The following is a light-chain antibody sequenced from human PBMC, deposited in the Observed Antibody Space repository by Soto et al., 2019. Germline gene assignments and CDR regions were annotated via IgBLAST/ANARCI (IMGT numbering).Light chain of an antibody. V-gene: IGLV2-23*01. J-gene: IGLJ2*01. CDR3: CSYAGSSTLV. Sequence: QSVLTQPASVSGSPGQSMTISCTGTSSDVGSYNLVSWYQQHPGKAPKLMIYEGSKRPSGVSNRFSGSKSGNTASLTISGLQAEDEADYYCCSYAGSSTLVFGGGTQLTVL. CDR2: EGS. CDR1: SSDVGSYNL.